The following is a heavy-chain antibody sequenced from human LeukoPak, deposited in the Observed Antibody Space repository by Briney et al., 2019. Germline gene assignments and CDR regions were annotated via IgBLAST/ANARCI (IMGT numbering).Heavy chain of an antibody. J-gene: IGHJ4*02. CDR1: GFTFSSYG. D-gene: IGHD3-22*01. Sequence: PGGSLRLSCAASGFTFSSYGMHWVRQAPGKGLEWVAFIRYDGSNKYYADSVKGRFTISRDNSKNTLYLQVNSLRAEDTAVYYCAKDYYDSSGYYWGQGTLVTVSS. V-gene: IGHV3-30*02. CDR3: AKDYYDSSGYY. CDR2: IRYDGSNK.